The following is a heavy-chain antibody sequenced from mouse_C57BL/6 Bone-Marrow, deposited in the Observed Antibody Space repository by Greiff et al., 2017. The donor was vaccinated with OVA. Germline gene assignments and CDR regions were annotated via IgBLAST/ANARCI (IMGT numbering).Heavy chain of an antibody. CDR3: ARNSLLSYAMDY. D-gene: IGHD6-5*01. V-gene: IGHV2-2*01. Sequence: QVQLQQSGPGLVQPSQCLSITCTVSGFSLTSYGVHWVRQSPGKGLEWLGVIWSGGSTAYNAAFISRLSISKDNSKSQVFFKMNRRQADDTAIYYCARNSLLSYAMDYWGQGTSVTVSS. CDR2: IWSGGST. CDR1: GFSLTSYG. J-gene: IGHJ4*01.